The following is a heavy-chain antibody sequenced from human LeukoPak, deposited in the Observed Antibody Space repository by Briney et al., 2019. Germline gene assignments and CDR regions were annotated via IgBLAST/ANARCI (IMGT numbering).Heavy chain of an antibody. Sequence: GASVKVSCKASGYIFTDYAIQWARQAPGEGLEWMGWINAGNGKTKYSQKFQGRVTITRDTSASTAYMELSGLRSDDTAVYYCASPPTPPHHYWGQGTLVTVSS. V-gene: IGHV1-3*01. J-gene: IGHJ4*02. CDR3: ASPPTPPHHY. CDR1: GYIFTDYA. CDR2: INAGNGKT.